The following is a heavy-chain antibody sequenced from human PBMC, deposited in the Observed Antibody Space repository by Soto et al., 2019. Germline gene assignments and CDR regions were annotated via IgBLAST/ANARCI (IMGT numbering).Heavy chain of an antibody. V-gene: IGHV1-18*01. CDR2: ISAYNGNT. J-gene: IGHJ3*02. D-gene: IGHD3-3*01. CDR1: GYTFTSYG. CDR3: AREVEWLLSQGAFDI. Sequence: GASVKVSCKASGYTFTSYGISWVRQAPGQGLEWMGWISAYNGNTNYAQKLQGRVTMTTDTSTSTAYMELRSLRSDDTAVYYCAREVEWLLSQGAFDIWGQGTMVTVPS.